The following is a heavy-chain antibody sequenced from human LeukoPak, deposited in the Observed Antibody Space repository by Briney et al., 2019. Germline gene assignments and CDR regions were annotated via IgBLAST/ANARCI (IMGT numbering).Heavy chain of an antibody. V-gene: IGHV4-4*07. CDR2: IYTSGIT. Sequence: PPETLSLTWTVSGGSLSSFYWSWIRQPAGQRLEGIGRIYTSGITYHNPSLKSRVTMSVDTSKNQLSLKLSSVTAADTAVYYCARDEVLQWFGELLFNWFDPWGQGTLVTVSS. CDR3: ARDEVLQWFGELLFNWFDP. CDR1: GGSLSSFY. D-gene: IGHD3-10*01. J-gene: IGHJ5*02.